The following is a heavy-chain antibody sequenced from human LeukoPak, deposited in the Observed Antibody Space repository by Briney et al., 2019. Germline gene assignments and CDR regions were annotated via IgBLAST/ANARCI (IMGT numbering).Heavy chain of an antibody. CDR1: GGSISSSAYY. Sequence: PSETLSLTCAVSGGSISSSAYYWGWIRQAPGKGLEWIGRIYTSGSTNYNPSLKSRVTMSVDTSKNQFSLKLSSVTAADTAVYYCASKHQNGYYFDYWGQGTLVTVSS. CDR3: ASKHQNGYYFDY. J-gene: IGHJ4*02. D-gene: IGHD2-8*01. V-gene: IGHV4-61*05. CDR2: IYTSGST.